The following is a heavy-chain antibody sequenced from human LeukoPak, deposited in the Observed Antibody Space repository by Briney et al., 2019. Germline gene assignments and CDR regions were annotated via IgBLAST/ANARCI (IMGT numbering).Heavy chain of an antibody. CDR2: IYHSGST. D-gene: IGHD2-2*01. Sequence: SSETLSLTCAVSGYSIRSGYYWGWIRQPPGKGLEWIGSIYHSGSTYYNPSLKSRVTISVDTSKNQFSLKLSSVTAADTAVYYCARHPRGCSSTSCFGYWGQGTLVTVSS. CDR1: GYSIRSGYY. J-gene: IGHJ4*02. V-gene: IGHV4-38-2*01. CDR3: ARHPRGCSSTSCFGY.